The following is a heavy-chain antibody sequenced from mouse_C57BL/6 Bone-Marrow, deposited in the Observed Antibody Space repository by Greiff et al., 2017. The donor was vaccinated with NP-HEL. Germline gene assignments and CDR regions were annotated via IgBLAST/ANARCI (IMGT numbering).Heavy chain of an antibody. V-gene: IGHV14-2*01. J-gene: IGHJ1*03. CDR2: IDPEDGET. D-gene: IGHD4-1*01. CDR3: ARGWDVAYWYFDV. CDR1: GFNIKDYY. Sequence: VQLQQSGAELVKPGASVKLSCTASGFNIKDYYMHWVKQRTEQGLEWIGRIDPEDGETKYAPKFQGKATITADTSSNTAYLQLSSLTAEDTAVYDCARGWDVAYWYFDVWGTGTTVTVSS.